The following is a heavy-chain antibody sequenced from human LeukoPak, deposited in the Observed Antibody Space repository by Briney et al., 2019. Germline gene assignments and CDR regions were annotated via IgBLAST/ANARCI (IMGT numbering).Heavy chain of an antibody. CDR3: TRHYTMIVVEYGMDV. J-gene: IGHJ6*02. CDR1: GFTFSGSA. V-gene: IGHV3-73*01. Sequence: GGSLRLSCAASGFTFSGSAMHWVRQASGKGLEWVGRIRSKANSYATAYAASVKGRFTISRDDSKNTAYLQMNSLKTEDTAVYYCTRHYTMIVVEYGMDVWGQGTTVTVSS. CDR2: IRSKANSYAT. D-gene: IGHD3-22*01.